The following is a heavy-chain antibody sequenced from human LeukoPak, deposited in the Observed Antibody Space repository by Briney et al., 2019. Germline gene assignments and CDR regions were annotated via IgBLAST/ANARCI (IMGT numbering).Heavy chain of an antibody. CDR2: IWPDGTNE. CDR3: ARDGTYYYGSGSPKDY. D-gene: IGHD3-10*01. J-gene: IGHJ4*02. V-gene: IGHV3-33*01. Sequence: GGSLRLSCAASGFIFSSYSMHWVRQAPGNGLEWVAIIWPDGTNEYYADSVKGRFTISRDNSKNTLYLQMNSLRVEDTAVYYCARDGTYYYGSGSPKDYWGQGTLVTVSP. CDR1: GFIFSSYS.